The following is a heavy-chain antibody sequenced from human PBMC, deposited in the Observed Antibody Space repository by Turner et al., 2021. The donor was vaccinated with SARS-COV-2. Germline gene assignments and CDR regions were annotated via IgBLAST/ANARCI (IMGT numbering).Heavy chain of an antibody. J-gene: IGHJ4*02. CDR1: VFTFSNYC. Sequence: VQLVASGGGVVQPGRSLRLSCAASVFTFSNYCMPWVRQAPGKGLVWVSRINSDGSSTSYADSVKGRFTISRDNAKNTLYLQRNSLRAEDTAVYYCARDCSSTNCYRSGFNYWGQGTLVAVSS. V-gene: IGHV3-74*01. CDR2: INSDGSST. CDR3: ARDCSSTNCYRSGFNY. D-gene: IGHD2-2*02.